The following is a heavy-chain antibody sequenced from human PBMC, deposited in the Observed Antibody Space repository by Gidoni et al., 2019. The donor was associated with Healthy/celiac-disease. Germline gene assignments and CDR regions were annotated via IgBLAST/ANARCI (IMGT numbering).Heavy chain of an antibody. CDR2: INPNSGGT. CDR3: ARESLITGDGGMDV. D-gene: IGHD7-27*01. Sequence: QVQLVQSGAEVKKPGASVKVFCKASGYTFTGYYMHWVRQAPGQGLEWMGWINPNSGGTNDAQKFQGRVTMTRDTSISTAYMELSRLRSDDTAVYYCARESLITGDGGMDVWGQGTTVTVSS. V-gene: IGHV1-2*02. CDR1: GYTFTGYY. J-gene: IGHJ6*02.